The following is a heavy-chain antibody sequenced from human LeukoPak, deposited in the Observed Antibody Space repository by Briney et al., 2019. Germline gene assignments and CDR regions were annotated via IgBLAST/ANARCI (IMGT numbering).Heavy chain of an antibody. CDR1: GFTFRSYS. Sequence: GGSLRLSCAASGFTFRSYSMNWVGQAPGKGLEGVSSISSSSSYIYYAHSVQARFTISRDNAKNPMYLQMNSLRPEPTAMYHCARDIDTRPYYSDYWGQGTLVTVSS. J-gene: IGHJ4*02. V-gene: IGHV3-21*01. D-gene: IGHD1-26*01. CDR3: ARDIDTRPYYSDY. CDR2: ISSSSSYI.